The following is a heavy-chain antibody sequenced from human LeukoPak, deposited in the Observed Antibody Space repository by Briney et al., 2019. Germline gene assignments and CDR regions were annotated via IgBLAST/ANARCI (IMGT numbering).Heavy chain of an antibody. D-gene: IGHD5-12*01. CDR2: IIPIFGTA. CDR3: ARAFGVATILGSFDY. Sequence: ASVKVSCKASGGTFSSYAISWVRQAPGQGLEWMGGIIPIFGTANYAQKFQGRVTITADESTSTAYMELSSLRSEDTAVYYCARAFGVATILGSFDYWGQETLVTVSS. V-gene: IGHV1-69*13. J-gene: IGHJ4*02. CDR1: GGTFSSYA.